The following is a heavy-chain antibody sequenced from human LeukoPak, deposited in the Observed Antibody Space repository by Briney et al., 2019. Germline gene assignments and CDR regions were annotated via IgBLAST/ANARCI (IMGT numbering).Heavy chain of an antibody. D-gene: IGHD3-22*01. J-gene: IGHJ4*02. CDR2: ISWNSGSI. CDR1: GFTFDDYS. CDR3: AKGTWGTSGYVDY. Sequence: GGSLRLSCAASGFTFDDYSMHWVRQAPGKGLEWVSGISWNSGSIGYADSVKGRFTISRDNAKNSLYLQMNSLRAEDTALYYCAKGTWGTSGYVDYWGQGTLVTVSS. V-gene: IGHV3-9*01.